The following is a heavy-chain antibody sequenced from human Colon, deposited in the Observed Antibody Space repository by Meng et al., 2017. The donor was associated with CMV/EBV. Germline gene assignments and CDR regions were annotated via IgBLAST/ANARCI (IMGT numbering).Heavy chain of an antibody. CDR2: ITYGGTYI. D-gene: IGHD1-1*01. CDR1: GFTFSNFG. J-gene: IGHJ5*01. V-gene: IGHV3-21*06. Sequence: SCATSGFTFSNFGMNWVRQAPGKGLEWVSSITYGGTYITYSDSVQGRFTISRDNTMNSLYLQMNSLRAEDTAVYYCARQSSNSAYDSWGQGTLVTFYS. CDR3: ARQSSNSAYDS.